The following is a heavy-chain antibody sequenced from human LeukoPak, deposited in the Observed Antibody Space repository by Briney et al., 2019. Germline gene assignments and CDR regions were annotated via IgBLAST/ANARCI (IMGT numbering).Heavy chain of an antibody. CDR2: ISGSGGST. V-gene: IGHV3-23*01. CDR3: AKAVLRYFDWLPSLDYYYYGMDV. J-gene: IGHJ6*02. D-gene: IGHD3-9*01. CDR1: GFTFSSYA. Sequence: GGSLRLSCAASGFTFSSYAMCWVRQAPGKGLEWVSAISGSGGSTYYADSVKGRFTISRDNSKNTLYLQMNSLRAEDTAVYYCAKAVLRYFDWLPSLDYYYYGMDVWGQGTTVTVSS.